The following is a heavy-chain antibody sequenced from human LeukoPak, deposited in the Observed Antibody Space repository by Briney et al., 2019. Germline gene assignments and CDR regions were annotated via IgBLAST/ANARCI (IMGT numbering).Heavy chain of an antibody. Sequence: PSETLSLTCSVSGYSISSAYYWGWIRQPPGKGLEWIGTMYHSGSTNYNPSLKSRVTISVDTSKNQFSLKLSSVTAADTAVYYCARGSFGDYANVDHWGQGTLVTVSS. J-gene: IGHJ5*02. D-gene: IGHD4-17*01. CDR3: ARGSFGDYANVDH. V-gene: IGHV4-38-2*02. CDR2: MYHSGST. CDR1: GYSISSAYY.